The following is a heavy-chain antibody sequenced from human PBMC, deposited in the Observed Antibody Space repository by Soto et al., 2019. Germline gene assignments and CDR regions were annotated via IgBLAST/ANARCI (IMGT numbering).Heavy chain of an antibody. CDR2: ISYDGSNK. J-gene: IGHJ6*02. CDR1: GLSFRSYG. V-gene: IGHV3-30*18. Sequence: QGQLVESGGGVVQPGRSLRLSCAASGLSFRSYGIHWVRQAPGKGLEWVAVISYDGSNKYYSDSVKGRFTISRDNSKNTLYLQMNNQRAEDRAIYYCAKDTWYHASDWFGSGYYYYGMDVWGPGTTVTASS. CDR3: AKDTWYHASDWFGSGYYYYGMDV. D-gene: IGHD3-10*01.